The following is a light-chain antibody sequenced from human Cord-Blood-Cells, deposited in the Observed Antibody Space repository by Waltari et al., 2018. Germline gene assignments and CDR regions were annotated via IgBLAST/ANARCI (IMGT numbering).Light chain of an antibody. CDR2: QDS. J-gene: IGLJ1*01. Sequence: SYELTQPPSVSVSPGQTASITCSGDKLGDKYACWYQQKPGQSPWLVIYQDSKRPSGIPERFSGSNAGNTATLTISGTQAMDEADYDCQAWDSSTAVFGTGTKVTVL. CDR1: KLGDKY. CDR3: QAWDSSTAV. V-gene: IGLV3-1*01.